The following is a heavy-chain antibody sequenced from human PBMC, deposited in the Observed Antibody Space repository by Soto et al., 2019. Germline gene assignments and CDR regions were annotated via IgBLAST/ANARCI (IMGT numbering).Heavy chain of an antibody. J-gene: IGHJ4*02. D-gene: IGHD3-22*01. CDR3: ARDQDYDSSGYYAPLDY. CDR1: VGTFSSYA. CDR2: IIPIFGTA. Sequence: SVKFSCKASVGTFSSYAISWVRQAPGQGLEWMGGIIPIFGTANYAQKFQGRVTITADKSTSTAYMELSSLRSEDTAVYYCARDQDYDSSGYYAPLDYWGQGTLVTVS. V-gene: IGHV1-69*06.